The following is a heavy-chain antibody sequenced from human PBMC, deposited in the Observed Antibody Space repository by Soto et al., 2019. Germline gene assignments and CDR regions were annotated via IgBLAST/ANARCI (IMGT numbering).Heavy chain of an antibody. J-gene: IGHJ4*02. CDR1: GYTFTSYY. D-gene: IGHD2-15*01. CDR2: INPSGGST. Sequence: VASVKVSCKACGYTFTSYYMHWVRQAPGQGLEWMGIINPSGGSTSYAQKFQGRVTMTRDTSTSTVYMELSSLRSEDTAVYYCARYDIVEGFDYWGQGTLVTVSS. CDR3: ARYDIVEGFDY. V-gene: IGHV1-46*03.